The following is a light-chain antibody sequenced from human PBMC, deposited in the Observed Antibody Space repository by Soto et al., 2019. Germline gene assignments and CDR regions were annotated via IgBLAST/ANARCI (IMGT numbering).Light chain of an antibody. Sequence: QSALTQPASVSGSPGQSITISCTGTSSDVGAYNYVSWYQQHPGKAPKLMIYEVSNRPSGVSNRFSGSKSGNTASLTISGLQAEDEADYYCEAWDSSLSAGVFGGGTQLTVL. J-gene: IGLJ3*02. CDR1: SSDVGAYNY. CDR3: EAWDSSLSAGV. CDR2: EVS. V-gene: IGLV2-14*01.